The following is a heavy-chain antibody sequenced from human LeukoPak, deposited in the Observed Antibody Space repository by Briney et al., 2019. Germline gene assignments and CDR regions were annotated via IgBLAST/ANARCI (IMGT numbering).Heavy chain of an antibody. Sequence: PGGSLRLSCAASGFTFDDYGMSWVRQAPGKGLEWVSAISGSGGSTYYADSVKGRFTISRDNSKNTLYLQMNSLRAEDTAVYYCARTSWELLTYYFDYWGQGTLVTVSS. D-gene: IGHD1-26*01. CDR3: ARTSWELLTYYFDY. V-gene: IGHV3-23*01. CDR2: ISGSGGST. CDR1: GFTFDDYG. J-gene: IGHJ4*02.